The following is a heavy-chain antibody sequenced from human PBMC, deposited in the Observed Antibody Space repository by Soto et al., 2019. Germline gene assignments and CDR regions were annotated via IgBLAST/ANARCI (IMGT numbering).Heavy chain of an antibody. J-gene: IGHJ4*02. CDR1: GFTFSSYS. V-gene: IGHV3-48*01. CDR3: ARDLYGDYIFDY. CDR2: ISSIYSTI. D-gene: IGHD4-17*01. Sequence: PGGSLRLSCAASGFTFSSYSMNSVRQAPGKGLEWVSYISSIYSTIYYADSVKGRFTISRDSAKNSLYLQMNSLRAEDTAVYYCARDLYGDYIFDYWGQGTLVTVSS.